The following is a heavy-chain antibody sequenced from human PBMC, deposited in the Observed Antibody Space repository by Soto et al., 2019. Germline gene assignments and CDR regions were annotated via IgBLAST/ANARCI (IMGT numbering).Heavy chain of an antibody. V-gene: IGHV4-59*01. D-gene: IGHD1-20*01. J-gene: IGHJ4*02. CDR2: IYYSGST. CDR3: ARDNWQFDY. Sequence: TLSLTCTVSGGSISSYYWSWIRQPPGKGLEWIGYIYYSGSTNYNPSLKSRVTISVDTSKNQFSLKLSSVTAADTAVYYCARDNWQFDYWGQGTLVTVSS. CDR1: GGSISSYY.